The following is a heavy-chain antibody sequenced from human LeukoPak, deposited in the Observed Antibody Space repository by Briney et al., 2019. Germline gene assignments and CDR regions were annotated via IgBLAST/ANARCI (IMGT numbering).Heavy chain of an antibody. Sequence: KTSETPSLTCTVSGGSVSSGSYYWSWIRQPPGKGLEWIGYIYYSGSTNYNPSLKSRVTISIDTSKNQFSLNLTSVTAADTAVYYCARGMGYSYGLYYFDYWGQGTPVTVSS. V-gene: IGHV4-61*01. D-gene: IGHD5-18*01. CDR3: ARGMGYSYGLYYFDY. CDR2: IYYSGST. J-gene: IGHJ4*02. CDR1: GGSVSSGSYY.